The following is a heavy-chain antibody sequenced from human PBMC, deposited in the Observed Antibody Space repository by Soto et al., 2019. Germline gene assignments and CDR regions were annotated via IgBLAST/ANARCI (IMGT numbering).Heavy chain of an antibody. J-gene: IGHJ4*02. CDR2: ISGSGDYT. CDR3: AKEGHYYGSGSYYAYDN. Sequence: EVQLLESGGGLVQPGGSLRLSCAASGFTFGNYALSWVRQAPGKGLEWGSTISGSGDYTYYPDSVKGRFTIARDNSKNTLYLQMNSLRAEDTAVDYCAKEGHYYGSGSYYAYDNWGQGTLVTVSS. CDR1: GFTFGNYA. D-gene: IGHD3-10*01. V-gene: IGHV3-23*01.